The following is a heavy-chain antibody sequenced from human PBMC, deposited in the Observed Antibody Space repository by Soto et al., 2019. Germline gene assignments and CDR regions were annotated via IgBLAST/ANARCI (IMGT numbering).Heavy chain of an antibody. V-gene: IGHV4-34*01. CDR3: ARRRLVIFEWGWFAP. CDR1: GGSFSGYY. D-gene: IGHD6-19*01. J-gene: IGHJ5*02. CDR2: INHSGST. Sequence: PSETLSLTCAFYGGSFSGYYWSWIRQPPGKGLEWIGEINHSGSTNYNPSLKSRVTISVDTSKNQFSLKLSSVTAADTAVYYCARRRLVIFEWGWFAPWGQGTLVTVSS.